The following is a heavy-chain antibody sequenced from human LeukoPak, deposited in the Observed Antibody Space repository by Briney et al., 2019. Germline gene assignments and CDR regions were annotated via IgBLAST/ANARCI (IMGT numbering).Heavy chain of an antibody. J-gene: IGHJ3*02. CDR1: GGSISSYY. V-gene: IGHV4-59*01. CDR3: ARGAFPILELLSDDAFDI. CDR2: IYYSGST. Sequence: PSETLSLTCTVSGGSISSYYWSWIRQPPGKGLEWIGYIYYSGSTNYNPSLKSRVTISVDTSKNQFSLKLTSVTAADTAVYYCARGAFPILELLSDDAFDIWGQGTMVTVSS. D-gene: IGHD3-10*01.